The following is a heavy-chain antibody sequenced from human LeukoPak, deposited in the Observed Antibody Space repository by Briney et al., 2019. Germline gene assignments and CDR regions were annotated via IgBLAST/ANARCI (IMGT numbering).Heavy chain of an antibody. CDR1: GGSISSYY. CDR3: ARGQGYGSSGYYWYYYYGMDV. D-gene: IGHD3-22*01. CDR2: IYYSGST. Sequence: SETLSLTCTVSGGSISSYYWSWIRQPPGKGLEWIGYIYYSGSTNYNPSLKSRVTISVDTSKNQFSLKLSSVTAADTAVYYCARGQGYGSSGYYWYYYYGMDVWGQGTTVTVSS. J-gene: IGHJ6*02. V-gene: IGHV4-59*01.